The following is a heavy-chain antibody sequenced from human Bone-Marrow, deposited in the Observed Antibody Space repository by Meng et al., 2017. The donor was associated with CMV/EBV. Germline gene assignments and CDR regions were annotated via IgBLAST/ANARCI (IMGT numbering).Heavy chain of an antibody. CDR1: GGSIGSSSYY. V-gene: IGHV4-39*07. CDR2: IYYSGST. CDR3: IGGVVYGDYVGYFDY. Sequence: QRQVPGARLVKPPETLSLACTVSGGSIGSSSYYWGWIRQPPGKGLEWIGSIYYSGSTYYNPSLKSRVTISVDTSKNQFSLKLSSVTAADTAVYYCIGGVVYGDYVGYFDYWGQGTLVTVSS. D-gene: IGHD4-17*01. J-gene: IGHJ4*02.